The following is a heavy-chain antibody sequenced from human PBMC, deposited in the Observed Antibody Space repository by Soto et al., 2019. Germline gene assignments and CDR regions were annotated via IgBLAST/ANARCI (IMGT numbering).Heavy chain of an antibody. CDR1: GFTFSSYG. CDR2: ISNDGSDK. D-gene: IGHD4-17*01. V-gene: IGHV3-30*18. J-gene: IGHJ4*02. Sequence: LRLSCAASGFTFSSYGMHWVRQAPGKGLEWVAVISNDGSDKYYADSVKGRVTISRDNSKNTVHLQMNSLRAEDTAVYYCAKEGRYGDYGNYWGRGTLVTVSS. CDR3: AKEGRYGDYGNY.